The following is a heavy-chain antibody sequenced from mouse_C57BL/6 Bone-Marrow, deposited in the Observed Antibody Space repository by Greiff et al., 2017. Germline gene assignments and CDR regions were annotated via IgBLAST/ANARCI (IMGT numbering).Heavy chain of an antibody. CDR3: ARQGWLLYAMDY. CDR1: GFTFSDYY. D-gene: IGHD2-3*01. Sequence: EVNLVESGGGLVQPGGSLKLSCAASGFTFSDYYMYWVRQTPEKRLEWVAYISNGGGSTYYPDTVKGRFTISRDNAKNTLYLQMSRLKSEDTAMYYCARQGWLLYAMDYWGQGTSVTVSS. J-gene: IGHJ4*01. CDR2: ISNGGGST. V-gene: IGHV5-12*01.